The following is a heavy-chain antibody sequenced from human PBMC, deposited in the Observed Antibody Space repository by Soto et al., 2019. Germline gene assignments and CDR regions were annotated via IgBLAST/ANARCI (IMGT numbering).Heavy chain of an antibody. V-gene: IGHV1-69*13. CDR1: GGTFSSYA. D-gene: IGHD4-4*01. CDR2: IIPIFGTA. CDR3: ASAYSRDGYNGDY. Sequence: APVKVSCKASGGTFSSYAISWVRQAPGQGLEWMGGIIPIFGTANYAQKFQGRVTITADESTSTAYMELSSLRSEDTAVYYCASAYSRDGYNGDYWGQGTLVTVSS. J-gene: IGHJ4*02.